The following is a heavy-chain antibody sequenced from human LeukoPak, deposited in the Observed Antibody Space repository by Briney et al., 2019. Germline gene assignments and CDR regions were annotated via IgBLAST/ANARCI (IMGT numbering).Heavy chain of an antibody. J-gene: IGHJ4*02. CDR2: IWYDGSHR. V-gene: IGHV3-33*01. CDR3: VRDNAAADGALDY. D-gene: IGHD5-24*01. Sequence: GGSLRLSCVASGFTFSSHGMHWVRQAPGKGLEWVAVIWYDGSHRYYPDSVKGRFTISRDNSKNTLFLQMDSLRVDDTAVYYCVRDNAAADGALDYWGQGSLVTVSS. CDR1: GFTFSSHG.